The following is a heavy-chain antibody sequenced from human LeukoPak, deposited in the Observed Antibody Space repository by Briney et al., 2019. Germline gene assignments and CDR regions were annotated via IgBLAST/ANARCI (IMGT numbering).Heavy chain of an antibody. Sequence: SETLSLTCTVSGGSISSYYWSWIRQPPGKGLEWIGYIYYSGSTNYNPSLKSRVTISVDTSKNQFSPKLSSVTAADTAVYYCARDRPLRGMDVWGQGTTVTVSS. CDR1: GGSISSYY. D-gene: IGHD6-6*01. V-gene: IGHV4-59*01. CDR2: IYYSGST. J-gene: IGHJ6*02. CDR3: ARDRPLRGMDV.